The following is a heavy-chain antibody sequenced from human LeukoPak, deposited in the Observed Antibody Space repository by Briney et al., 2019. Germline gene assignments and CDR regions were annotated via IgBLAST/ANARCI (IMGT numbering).Heavy chain of an antibody. CDR3: ARDLALGGIDY. D-gene: IGHD3-10*01. Sequence: GASVKVSCKASAYTFTGYYMHWVRQAPGQGLEWMGWINPNSGGTNYAQKFQGRVTMTRDTSISTAYMELSSLRSDDTAVYYCARDLALGGIDYWGQGTLVTVSS. V-gene: IGHV1-2*02. CDR1: AYTFTGYY. J-gene: IGHJ4*02. CDR2: INPNSGGT.